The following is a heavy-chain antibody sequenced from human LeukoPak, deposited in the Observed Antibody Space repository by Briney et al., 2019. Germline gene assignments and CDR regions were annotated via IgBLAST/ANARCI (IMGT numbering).Heavy chain of an antibody. CDR2: ISWNSGSI. CDR3: AKEKTGDWSFDY. Sequence: HAGGSLRLSCAASGFTFDDYAMHWVRQAPGKGLEGVSGISWNSGSIGYADSVKGRFTISRDSAKNSLYLQMNSLRAEDMALYYCAKEKTGDWSFDYWGQGTLVTVSS. V-gene: IGHV3-9*03. J-gene: IGHJ4*02. D-gene: IGHD2-21*02. CDR1: GFTFDDYA.